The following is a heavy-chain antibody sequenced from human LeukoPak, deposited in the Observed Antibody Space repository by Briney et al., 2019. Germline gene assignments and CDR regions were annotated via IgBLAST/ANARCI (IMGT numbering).Heavy chain of an antibody. J-gene: IGHJ4*02. CDR1: GYSISSGYY. Sequence: SETLSLTCTVSGYSISSGYYWGWIRQPPGKGLEWIGNINHNENTYYNPSLKSRVTISVDTSKNQFSLKLSSVTAADTAVYYCARGNYIWGSYRRSSDYWGQGALVTVSS. CDR3: ARGNYIWGSYRRSSDY. V-gene: IGHV4-38-2*02. CDR2: INHNENT. D-gene: IGHD3-16*02.